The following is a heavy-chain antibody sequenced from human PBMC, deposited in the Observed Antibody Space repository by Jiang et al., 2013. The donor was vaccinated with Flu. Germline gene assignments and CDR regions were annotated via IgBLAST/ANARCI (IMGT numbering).Heavy chain of an antibody. CDR3: ASTLTRITIFGVSYYFDY. Sequence: GGSRRDSPRAASGFTFSDYYMSWIRQAPGKGLEWVSYISSSSSYTNYADSVKGRFTISRDNAKNSLYLQMNSLRAEDTAVYYCASTLTRITIFGVSYYFDYWGQGTLVTVSS. V-gene: IGHV3-11*06. D-gene: IGHD3-3*01. J-gene: IGHJ4*02. CDR1: GFTFSDYY. CDR2: ISSSSSYT.